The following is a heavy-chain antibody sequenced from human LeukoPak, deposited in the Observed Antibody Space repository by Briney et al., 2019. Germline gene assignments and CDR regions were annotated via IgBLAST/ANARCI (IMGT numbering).Heavy chain of an antibody. CDR3: ARGQTLTF. Sequence: PGGSLRLSCAASGFTFSSYAMSWVRQAPGKGLEWVSAISGSGGSTYYADSVKGRFTISRDNAKNALYLQMNSLRAEDTGVYFCARGQTLTFWGQGTLVTASS. CDR2: ISGSGGST. J-gene: IGHJ4*02. V-gene: IGHV3-23*01. CDR1: GFTFSSYA.